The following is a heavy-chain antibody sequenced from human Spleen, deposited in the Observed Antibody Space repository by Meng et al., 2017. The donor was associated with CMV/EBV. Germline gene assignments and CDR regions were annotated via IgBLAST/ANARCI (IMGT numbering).Heavy chain of an antibody. Sequence: ASVKVSCKASGYTFTGYYIHWVRQAPGQGLEWMGWINPNSGGTNYPQKFQGRVTMTRDTSTSTVYMELSSLRSEDTAVYYCAREGCSSTSCSRDAFDIWGQGTMVTVSS. CDR2: INPNSGGT. CDR1: GYTFTGYY. J-gene: IGHJ3*02. D-gene: IGHD2-2*01. CDR3: AREGCSSTSCSRDAFDI. V-gene: IGHV1-2*02.